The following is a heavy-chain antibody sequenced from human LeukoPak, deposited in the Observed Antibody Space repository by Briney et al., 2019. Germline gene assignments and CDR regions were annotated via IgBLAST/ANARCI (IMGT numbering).Heavy chain of an antibody. CDR1: GFTFSTYG. CDR3: AEAQVYGDSGAGLFDY. CDR2: IRYDGSDK. D-gene: IGHD4-17*01. Sequence: PGGSLRLSCAASGFTFSTYGIHWVRQAPGKGLEWVAFIRYDGSDKYYADSMKGRFTISRDNSKNTLYLQMNSLKPEDTAVYYCAEAQVYGDSGAGLFDYWGQGTLVTVSS. J-gene: IGHJ4*02. V-gene: IGHV3-30*02.